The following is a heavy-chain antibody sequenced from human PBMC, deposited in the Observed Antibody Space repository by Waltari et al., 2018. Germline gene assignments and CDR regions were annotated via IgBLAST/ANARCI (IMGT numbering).Heavy chain of an antibody. V-gene: IGHV3-53*02. Sequence: EVQLVETGGGLIQPGGSLRLSCAASGFTVSSNYMSWVRQAPGKGREWVSVIYSGGSTYYADSVKGRFTISRDNSKNTLYLQMNSLRAEDTAVYYCAAPGPYFGSGMDYWGQGTLVTVSS. D-gene: IGHD6-19*01. CDR1: GFTVSSNY. J-gene: IGHJ4*02. CDR3: AAPGPYFGSGMDY. CDR2: IYSGGST.